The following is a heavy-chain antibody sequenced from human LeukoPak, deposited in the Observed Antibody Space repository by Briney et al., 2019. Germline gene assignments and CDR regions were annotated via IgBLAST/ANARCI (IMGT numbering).Heavy chain of an antibody. V-gene: IGHV1-69*05. J-gene: IGHJ4*02. D-gene: IGHD2-2*01. CDR2: IIPIFGTA. CDR1: GGTFSSYA. CDR3: ANLIVVVPAATASGGDFDY. Sequence: SVKVSCKASGGTFSSYAISWVRQAPGQGLEWMGGIIPIFGTANYAQKFQGRVTITTDESTSTAYMELSSLRSEDTAVYYCANLIVVVPAATASGGDFDYWGQGTLVTVSS.